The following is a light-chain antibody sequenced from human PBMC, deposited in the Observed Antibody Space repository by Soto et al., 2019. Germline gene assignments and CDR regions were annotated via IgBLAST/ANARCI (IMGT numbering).Light chain of an antibody. CDR3: QQLNTYPLT. J-gene: IGKJ4*01. V-gene: IGKV1-9*01. CDR2: GAS. Sequence: DIKLTQSPSFLSASVGDRVTITCRASQGISSYLASYQQKPGEAPKLLIYGASTLKSGVPSRFSGSGYGTYFSLTISSVQPKDFATYYCQQLNTYPLTFRGETKVDIK. CDR1: QGISSY.